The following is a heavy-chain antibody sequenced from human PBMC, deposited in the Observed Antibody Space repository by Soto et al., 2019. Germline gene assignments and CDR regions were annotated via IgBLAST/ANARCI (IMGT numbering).Heavy chain of an antibody. J-gene: IGHJ4*02. Sequence: PSETLSLTCTVSGGSFSSYYWGWIRQPPGKEMEWIGCVYHSWSTAYNPSLQSRVAISLDTSKNQFSLKLSSVTAADTAVYYCARGPPLIWGKGNLVTVAS. CDR3: ARGPPLI. V-gene: IGHV4-59*12. CDR1: GGSFSSYY. CDR2: VYHSWST.